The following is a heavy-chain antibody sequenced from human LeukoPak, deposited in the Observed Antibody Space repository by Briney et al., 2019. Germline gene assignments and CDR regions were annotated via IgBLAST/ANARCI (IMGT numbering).Heavy chain of an antibody. CDR3: AREILLLSQDAFDI. CDR1: GGSISSYY. V-gene: IGHV4-4*07. CDR2: IYTSGST. Sequence: PSETLSLTCTVSGGSISSYYWSWIRQPAGKGLEWIGRIYTSGSTNYNPSLKSRVTMSVDTSKNQFSLKLSPVTAADTAVYYCAREILLLSQDAFDIWGQGTMVTVSS. J-gene: IGHJ3*02. D-gene: IGHD2-15*01.